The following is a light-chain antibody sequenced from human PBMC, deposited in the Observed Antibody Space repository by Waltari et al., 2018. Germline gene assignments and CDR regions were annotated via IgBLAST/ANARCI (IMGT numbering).Light chain of an antibody. CDR3: QQYNSYSLLS. J-gene: IGKJ4*01. CDR1: QSISKW. V-gene: IGKV1-5*03. Sequence: CRDSQSISKWLAWYQQKTGKAPKLLIYKASTLESWVPSRFSGSGSGTEFTLTISSLQPEDFATYYCQQYNSYSLLSFGGGTKVEIK. CDR2: KAS.